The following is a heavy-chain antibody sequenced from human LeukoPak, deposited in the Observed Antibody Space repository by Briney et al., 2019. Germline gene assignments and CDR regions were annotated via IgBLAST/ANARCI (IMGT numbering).Heavy chain of an antibody. D-gene: IGHD6-19*01. J-gene: IGHJ4*02. CDR3: ARGDSSGWYYFDY. V-gene: IGHV1-46*04. CDR2: INPSGGTT. CDR1: GYTFTNYH. Sequence: GASVKVSCKASGYTFTNYHVHWVRQAPGQGLEWMGIINPSGGTTTYAQKLQGRVTMTRDTSTTTVYMELSSLTSEATAVYYCARGDSSGWYYFDYWGQGTLVTVSS.